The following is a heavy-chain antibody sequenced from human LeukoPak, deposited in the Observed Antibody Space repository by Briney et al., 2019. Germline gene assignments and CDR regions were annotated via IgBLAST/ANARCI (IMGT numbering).Heavy chain of an antibody. D-gene: IGHD2-15*01. J-gene: IGHJ5*01. CDR1: GFTFSSYS. CDR2: ISSSSSYI. V-gene: IGHV3-21*01. CDR3: ARGALDAATPFDS. Sequence: GGSLRLSCAASGFTFSSYSMNWVRQAPGKGLEWVSSISSSSSYIYYADSLKGRFTISRHNAKKSVYLQMNSLRAEDTAVYYCARGALDAATPFDSWGQGTLVTVSS.